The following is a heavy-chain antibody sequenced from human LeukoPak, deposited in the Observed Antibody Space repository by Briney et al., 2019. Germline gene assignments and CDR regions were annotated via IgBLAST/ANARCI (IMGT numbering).Heavy chain of an antibody. CDR2: IYYSGST. Sequence: SETLSLTCTVSGGSISSSSYYWGWIRQPPGKGLEWIGSIYYSGSTYYNPSLKSRVTISVDTSKNQFSLKLSSVTAADTAVYYCARRGSSGPPYYYYYMDVWGKGTTVTVSS. CDR3: ARRGSSGPPYYYYYMDV. V-gene: IGHV4-39*07. J-gene: IGHJ6*03. D-gene: IGHD6-19*01. CDR1: GGSISSSSYY.